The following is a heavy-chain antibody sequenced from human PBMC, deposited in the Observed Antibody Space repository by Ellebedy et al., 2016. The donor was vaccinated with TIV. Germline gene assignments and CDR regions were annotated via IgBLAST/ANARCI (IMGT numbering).Heavy chain of an antibody. CDR2: IYHSGST. J-gene: IGHJ2*01. CDR1: GYSLSSGAD. D-gene: IGHD4-17*01. Sequence: MPSETLSLTCTLSGYSLSSGADGGWSRQPPGKGLEWLASIYHSGSTYYNPSLKSRVTMSVDTSKNQFSRKLSSVTAVDTAVYYCARDVPDYGDYDFDLWGRGTLVTVSS. CDR3: ARDVPDYGDYDFDL. V-gene: IGHV4-38-2*02.